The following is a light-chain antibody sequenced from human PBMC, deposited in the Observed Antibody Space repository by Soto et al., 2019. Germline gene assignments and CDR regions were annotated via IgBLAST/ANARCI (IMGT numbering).Light chain of an antibody. CDR2: DVS. V-gene: IGLV2-14*01. J-gene: IGLJ1*01. CDR1: SSDVGGYNS. Sequence: QSVLTQPASVSGSPGQSITISCTGTSSDVGGYNSVSWFQQYPGKAPRLVIYDVSDRPSGVSNRISGSKSGNTASLTISGFQAEDEADYYCNSYTSSGTYVFGTGTKVTVL. CDR3: NSYTSSGTYV.